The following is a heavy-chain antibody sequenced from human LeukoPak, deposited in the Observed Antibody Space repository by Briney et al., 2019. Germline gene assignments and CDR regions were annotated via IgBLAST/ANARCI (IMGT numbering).Heavy chain of an antibody. CDR3: AKQKWFGEFPYYFDY. V-gene: IGHV3-21*04. CDR1: GFTFSSYS. Sequence: GGSLRLSCAASGFTFSSYSMNWVRQAPGKGLEWVSSISSSSSYIYYADSVKGRFTISRDNAKNSLYLQMNSLRAEDTAVYYCAKQKWFGEFPYYFDYWGQGTLVTVSS. D-gene: IGHD3-10*01. J-gene: IGHJ4*02. CDR2: ISSSSSYI.